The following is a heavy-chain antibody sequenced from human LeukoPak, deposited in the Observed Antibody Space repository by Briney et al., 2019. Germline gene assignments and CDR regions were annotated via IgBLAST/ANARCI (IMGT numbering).Heavy chain of an antibody. V-gene: IGHV1-18*01. J-gene: IGHJ4*02. CDR2: ITPYNGNT. CDR1: GYTFIGYS. CDR3: AREYGGNPGLFGY. Sequence: ASVKVSCKASGYTFIGYSISWVRQAPGHGREWMGWITPYNGNTNYVQNFQGRVTMTTDTSTSTAYMELRSLRSDDTAVYYCAREYGGNPGLFGYWGQGTLDTVSS. D-gene: IGHD4-23*01.